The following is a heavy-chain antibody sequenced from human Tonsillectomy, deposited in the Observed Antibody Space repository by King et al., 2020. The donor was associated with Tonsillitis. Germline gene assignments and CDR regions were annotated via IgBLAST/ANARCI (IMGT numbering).Heavy chain of an antibody. CDR1: GGSISSSSYY. D-gene: IGHD3-22*01. Sequence: LQLQESGPGLVKPSETLSLTCTVSGGSISSSSYYWGWIRQPPGKGLEWIGRIYFSGSTYYNPSLKSRVTISGDTSKNQFSLRLSSVTAAETAVYYCAREADYYASGGVGLSYHYYGLDVWGQGTTVTVSS. CDR3: AREADYYASGGVGLSYHYYGLDV. CDR2: IYFSGST. J-gene: IGHJ6*02. V-gene: IGHV4-39*02.